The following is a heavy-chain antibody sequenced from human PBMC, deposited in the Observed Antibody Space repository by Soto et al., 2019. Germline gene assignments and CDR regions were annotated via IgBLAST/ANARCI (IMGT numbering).Heavy chain of an antibody. D-gene: IGHD4-4*01. CDR2: IYWNDDK. V-gene: IGHV2-5*01. J-gene: IGHJ5*02. Sequence: QITLKESGPTLVKPTQTLTLTCTFSGFSLSTSGVGVGWIRQPPGKALEWLALIYWNDDKRYSPSLKSRLTITKDTTKNQVVLTMTNMDPVDTATYYCSHSYSNSGGRWFDPWGQGTLVTVSS. CDR3: SHSYSNSGGRWFDP. CDR1: GFSLSTSGVG.